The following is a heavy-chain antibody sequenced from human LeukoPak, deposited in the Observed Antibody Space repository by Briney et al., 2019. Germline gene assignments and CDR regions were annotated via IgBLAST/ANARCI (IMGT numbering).Heavy chain of an antibody. Sequence: GGSLRLLSAASGFTFCGYWLHWVRQPPGKGPVWVSRITGDGSSTTYADSVKGRFTISRDNAKNTLYLQMISLRAEDTAVYYCARDTDCYSNGWGRGSLVTVSS. V-gene: IGHV3-74*01. D-gene: IGHD2-21*01. CDR3: ARDTDCYSNG. J-gene: IGHJ2*01. CDR1: GFTFCGYW. CDR2: ITGDGSST.